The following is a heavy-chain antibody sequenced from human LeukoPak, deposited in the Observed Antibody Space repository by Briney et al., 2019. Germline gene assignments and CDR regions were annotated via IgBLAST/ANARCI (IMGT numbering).Heavy chain of an antibody. D-gene: IGHD6-19*01. J-gene: IGHJ4*02. CDR2: ISYDGSNK. CDR1: GFTFSSYG. V-gene: IGHV3-30*03. CDR3: ARDPPKGSGWAYSYYFDY. Sequence: GRSLRLSCAASGFTFSSYGMHWVRQAPGKGLEWVAVISYDGSNKYYADSVKGRFTISRDNSKNTLYLQMNSLRAEDTAVYYCARDPPKGSGWAYSYYFDYWGQGTLVTVSS.